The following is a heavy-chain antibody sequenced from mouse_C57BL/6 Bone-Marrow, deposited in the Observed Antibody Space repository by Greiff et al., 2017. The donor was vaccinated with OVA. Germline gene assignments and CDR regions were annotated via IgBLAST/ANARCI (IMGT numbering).Heavy chain of an antibody. CDR1: GYTFTSYW. D-gene: IGHD1-1*01. Sequence: QVQLQQPGAELVKPGASVKMSCKASGYTFTSYWITWVKQRPGQGLEWIGDIYPGSGSTNYNEKFKSKATLTVDTSSSTAYMQLSSLTSEDSAVYYCARGDYYGSTPYYFDVWGKGTTLTVSS. J-gene: IGHJ1*03. V-gene: IGHV1-55*01. CDR3: ARGDYYGSTPYYFDV. CDR2: IYPGSGST.